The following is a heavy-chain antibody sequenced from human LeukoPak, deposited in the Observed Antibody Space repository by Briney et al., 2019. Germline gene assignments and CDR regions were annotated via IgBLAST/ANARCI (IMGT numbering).Heavy chain of an antibody. V-gene: IGHV4-31*03. CDR2: IYYSGST. Sequence: TLSLTCTVSGGSISSGGYYWSWLRQHPGKGLEWIGYIYYSGSTYYNPSLKSRVTISVDTSKNQFSLKLSSVTAADTAVYYCARVRVATKGWFDPWGQGTLVTVSS. CDR1: GGSISSGGYY. D-gene: IGHD5-12*01. CDR3: ARVRVATKGWFDP. J-gene: IGHJ5*02.